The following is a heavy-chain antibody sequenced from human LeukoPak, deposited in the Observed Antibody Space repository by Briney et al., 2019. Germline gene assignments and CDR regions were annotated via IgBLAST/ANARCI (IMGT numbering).Heavy chain of an antibody. V-gene: IGHV1-69*05. CDR1: GGTFSSYA. J-gene: IGHJ1*01. CDR3: ARGSDYGDYFPK. Sequence: ASVKVSCKASGGTFSSYAISWVRQAPGQGLEWMGRIIPIFGTANYAQKFQGRVTITTDESTSTAYMELSSLRSEDTAVYYCARGSDYGDYFPKWGQGTLVTASS. D-gene: IGHD4-17*01. CDR2: IIPIFGTA.